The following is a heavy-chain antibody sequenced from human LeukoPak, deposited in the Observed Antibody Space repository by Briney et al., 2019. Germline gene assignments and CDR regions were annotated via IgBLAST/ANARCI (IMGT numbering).Heavy chain of an antibody. CDR3: AKDTSIGKYCTNGVCSPFDY. J-gene: IGHJ4*02. CDR2: ISDSGDYT. V-gene: IGHV3-23*01. CDR1: GFTFSSYA. Sequence: GGSLTLSCAGSGFTFSSYAMSWVRQAPGQGLEWVSVISDSGDYTSYADSVRGRFTISRDNSRNTLYLQMISLRPEDTAVYYCAKDTSIGKYCTNGVCSPFDYWGQGTLVTVSS. D-gene: IGHD2-8*01.